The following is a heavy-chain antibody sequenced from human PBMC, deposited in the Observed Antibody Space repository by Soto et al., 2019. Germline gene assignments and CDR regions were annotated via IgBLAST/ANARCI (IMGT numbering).Heavy chain of an antibody. Sequence: GGSLRLSCAASGFTFSSYAMHWVRQAPGKGLEWVAVISYDGSNKYYADSVKGRFTISRDNSKNTLYLQMNSLRAEDTAVYYCARDRYGGNSLAYWGQGTLVTVSS. V-gene: IGHV3-30-3*01. J-gene: IGHJ4*02. CDR1: GFTFSSYA. CDR3: ARDRYGGNSLAY. D-gene: IGHD4-17*01. CDR2: ISYDGSNK.